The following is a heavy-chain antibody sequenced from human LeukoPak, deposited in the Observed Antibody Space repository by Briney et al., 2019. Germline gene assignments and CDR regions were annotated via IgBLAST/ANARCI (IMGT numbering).Heavy chain of an antibody. CDR2: ISSSGSTI. CDR1: GFTFSDYY. Sequence: PGGSLRLSCAASGFTFSDYYMSWIRQAPGKGLEWVSYISSSGSTIYYADSVKGRFTISRDNSKNTLYLQMNSLRAEDTAVYYCAREISRGVIKYYFDYWGQGTLVTVSS. CDR3: AREISRGVIKYYFDY. J-gene: IGHJ4*02. V-gene: IGHV3-11*04. D-gene: IGHD3-10*01.